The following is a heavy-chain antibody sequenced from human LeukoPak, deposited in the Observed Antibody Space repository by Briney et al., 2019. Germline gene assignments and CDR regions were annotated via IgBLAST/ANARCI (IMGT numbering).Heavy chain of an antibody. D-gene: IGHD3-9*01. CDR2: FFHSGNT. CDR3: ARRREWDYDILTGYYKGGRHDAFDI. J-gene: IGHJ3*02. CDR1: GYSISSGYY. Sequence: SETLSLACTVSGYSISSGYYWGWIRQPPGKGLEWSGSFFHSGNTYYNPSLKSRVTISVDTSKNQFSLKVTSVTAADTAVYYCARRREWDYDILTGYYKGGRHDAFDIWGQGTMVTVSS. V-gene: IGHV4-38-2*02.